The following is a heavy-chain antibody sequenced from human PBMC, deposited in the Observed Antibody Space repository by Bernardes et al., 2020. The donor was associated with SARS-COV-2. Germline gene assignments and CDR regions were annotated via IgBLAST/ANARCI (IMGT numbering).Heavy chain of an antibody. V-gene: IGHV1-8*01. D-gene: IGHD5-18*01. J-gene: IGHJ5*02. CDR2: MNPNSGNT. CDR3: ARGRIQLGLRVKEYNWFDP. Sequence: ASVKVSCKASGYTFTSYDINWVRQATGQGLEWMGWMNPNSGNTGYAQKFQGRVTMTRNTSISTAYMELSSLRSEDTAVYYCARGRIQLGLRVKEYNWFDPWGQGTLVTVSS. CDR1: GYTFTSYD.